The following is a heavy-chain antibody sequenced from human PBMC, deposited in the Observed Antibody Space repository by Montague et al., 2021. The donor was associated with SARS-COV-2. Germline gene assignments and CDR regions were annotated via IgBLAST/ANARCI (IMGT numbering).Heavy chain of an antibody. CDR2: INHRGST. CDR1: GGSFSGYY. J-gene: IGHJ4*02. V-gene: IGHV4-34*01. D-gene: IGHD2-15*01. CDR3: ARNYSATLPAVY. Sequence: SETLPLTCAVYGGSFSGYYWSWIRQPPGKGLEWIGEINHRGSTNNNPSLKSRVTISVDTSTNQFSLKVNSVTAADTAVYYCARNYSATLPAVYWGQGTLVTVSS.